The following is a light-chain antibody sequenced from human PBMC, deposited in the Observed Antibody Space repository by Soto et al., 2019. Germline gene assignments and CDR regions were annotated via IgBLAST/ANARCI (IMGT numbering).Light chain of an antibody. Sequence: EIVLTQSPATLSLSPGERATLSCRASQSVSSYLAWYQQKPGQAPRLLIYGASNRATGIPARFSGSGSGIDFTLTISSLEPEDFAVYYCQQRSNWPPKYTFGQGTKVDIK. J-gene: IGKJ2*01. CDR3: QQRSNWPPKYT. CDR2: GAS. V-gene: IGKV3-11*01. CDR1: QSVSSY.